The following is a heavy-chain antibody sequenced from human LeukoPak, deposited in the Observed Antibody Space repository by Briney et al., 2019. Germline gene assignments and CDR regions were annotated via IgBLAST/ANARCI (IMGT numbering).Heavy chain of an antibody. CDR1: GGSISSGDYY. V-gene: IGHV4-30-4*01. D-gene: IGHD3-22*01. CDR2: IYYSGST. J-gene: IGHJ4*02. Sequence: NPSETLSLTCTVSGGSISSGDYYWSWIRQPPGKGLEWIGYIYYSGSTYCNPSLKSRITMSVDSSKNQFSLNLSSVTAADTAVYYCARKFHYYDSSGYYVDYWGQGTLVTVSS. CDR3: ARKFHYYDSSGYYVDY.